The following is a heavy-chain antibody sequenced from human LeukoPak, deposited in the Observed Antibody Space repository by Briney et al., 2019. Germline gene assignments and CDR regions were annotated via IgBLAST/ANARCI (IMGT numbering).Heavy chain of an antibody. D-gene: IGHD1-26*01. V-gene: IGHV1-8*01. J-gene: IGHJ4*02. CDR3: ARDRGAGGWECGTY. CDR1: GYTFTSYD. CDR2: MNPNSGNT. Sequence: ASVKVSCKASGYTFTSYDINWVRQATGQGLEWMGWMNPNSGNTGYAQKFQGRVTMTRNTSISTAYMELSRLTPDDTAVYYCARDRGAGGWECGTYWGQGTLVTVSS.